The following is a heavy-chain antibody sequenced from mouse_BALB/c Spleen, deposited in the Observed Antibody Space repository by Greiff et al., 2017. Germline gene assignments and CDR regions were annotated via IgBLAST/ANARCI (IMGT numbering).Heavy chain of an antibody. Sequence: QVQLQQSGAELAKPGASVKMSCKASGYTFTSYWIHWVKPRPGQGLEWIGYINPSTGYTEYNQKFKDKATLTADKSSSTAYMQLSSLTSEDSAVYYCARGIYYDYDGWGQGTTLTVSS. V-gene: IGHV1-7*01. CDR1: GYTFTSYW. CDR3: ARGIYYDYDG. CDR2: INPSTGYT. J-gene: IGHJ2*01. D-gene: IGHD2-4*01.